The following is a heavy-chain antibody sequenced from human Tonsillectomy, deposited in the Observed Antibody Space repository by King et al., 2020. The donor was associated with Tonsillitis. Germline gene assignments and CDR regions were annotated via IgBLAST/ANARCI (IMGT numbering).Heavy chain of an antibody. CDR2: IYYSGST. CDR3: ARPTEFFRDDAFDV. J-gene: IGHJ3*01. CDR1: GGSISSYY. D-gene: IGHD3-10*01. V-gene: IGHV4-59*01. Sequence: VQLQESGPGLVKPSETLSLTCTVAGGSISSYYWSWIRQPPGKGLEWIGYIYYSGSTNYNPALKSRVTISVDTSKNQFYLKLSPLTAAHTAVYYCARPTEFFRDDAFDVWGQGTMVTVSS.